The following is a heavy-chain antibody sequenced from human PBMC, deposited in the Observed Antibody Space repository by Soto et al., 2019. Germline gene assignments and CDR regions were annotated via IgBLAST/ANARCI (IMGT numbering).Heavy chain of an antibody. V-gene: IGHV3-21*01. Sequence: EVQLVESGGGLIKPGGSLRLSCAASGFTFSSYSMNWVRQAPGKGLEWVSSISSSSSYIYYAGSVKGRFTISRDNAKNSLYLQMNRLRAEDTAVYYFARRFGQWLTSPRESDAFDIWGQGTMVTVSS. J-gene: IGHJ3*02. CDR2: ISSSSSYI. CDR3: ARRFGQWLTSPRESDAFDI. D-gene: IGHD6-19*01. CDR1: GFTFSSYS.